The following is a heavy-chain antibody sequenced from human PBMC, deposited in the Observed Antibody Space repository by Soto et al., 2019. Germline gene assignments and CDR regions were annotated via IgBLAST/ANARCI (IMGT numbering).Heavy chain of an antibody. CDR3: ARGIATGQLAP. CDR1: GYTFTRYT. J-gene: IGHJ5*02. D-gene: IGHD2-15*01. Sequence: QVQLVQSGAEVKKPGASVKISCKASGYTFTRYTMNWVRQAPGQRLEWMGWINPDNGNTKSSQKFQDRVIMTRDTSASTAYMDLSSLRSEDTAVYYCARGIATGQLAPWGQGTLVTVSS. V-gene: IGHV1-3*01. CDR2: INPDNGNT.